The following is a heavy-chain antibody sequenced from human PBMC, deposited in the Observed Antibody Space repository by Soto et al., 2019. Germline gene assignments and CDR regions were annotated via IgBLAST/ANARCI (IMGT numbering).Heavy chain of an antibody. D-gene: IGHD3-3*01. CDR3: AKSPSVVFVPSSLGRSNWFDP. Sequence: GGSLRLSCAASGLTFSSYAMNWVRQAPGKGLEWVSAISGSGGSTYYADSVKGRFTISRDNSKNTLYLQMNSLRAEDTAVYFCAKSPSVVFVPSSLGRSNWFDPWSQGTLVTVSS. V-gene: IGHV3-23*01. J-gene: IGHJ5*02. CDR2: ISGSGGST. CDR1: GLTFSSYA.